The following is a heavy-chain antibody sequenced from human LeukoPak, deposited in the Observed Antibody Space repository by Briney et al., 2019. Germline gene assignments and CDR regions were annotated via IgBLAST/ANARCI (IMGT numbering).Heavy chain of an antibody. V-gene: IGHV3-23*01. CDR1: GFPFETNA. Sequence: PGGSLRLSCATSGFPFETNAMSWFGQAPGKGLGWVATIGNTATFYADSVTGRFTISRDNSKNTVNLQMNRLRVEDPAIYYCAKDWIQFNRVFDCFDSWGQGTLVTVSS. CDR2: IGNTAT. CDR3: AKDWIQFNRVFDCFDS. D-gene: IGHD5-18*01. J-gene: IGHJ4*02.